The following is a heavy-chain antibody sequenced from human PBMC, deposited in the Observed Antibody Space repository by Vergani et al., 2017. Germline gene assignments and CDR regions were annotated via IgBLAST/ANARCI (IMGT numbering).Heavy chain of an antibody. Sequence: EVQLVESGGGLVQPGGSLRLSCAASGFTFSSYWMSWVRQAPGKGLEWVANIKQDGSEKYYVDSVKGRFTISRDNAKNSLYLQMNSLRAEDTAVYYCARGPGEYYDFWSGYYLPYYVDYWGQGTLVTVSS. CDR3: ARGPGEYYDFWSGYYLPYYVDY. D-gene: IGHD3-3*01. CDR2: IKQDGSEK. CDR1: GFTFSSYW. V-gene: IGHV3-7*03. J-gene: IGHJ4*02.